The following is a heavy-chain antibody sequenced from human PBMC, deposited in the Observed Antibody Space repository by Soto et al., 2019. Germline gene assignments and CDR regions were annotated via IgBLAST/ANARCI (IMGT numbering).Heavy chain of an antibody. CDR2: INTYNGNT. V-gene: IGHV1-18*01. J-gene: IGHJ6*02. CDR1: GYSFTRYG. CDR3: AMVDVYVTPSPQDV. D-gene: IGHD3-16*01. Sequence: GASVKVSCKASGYSFTRYGIAWARQAPGQGLEWMGWINTYNGNTNYAQNLQGRVTLTTDTPTSTAYMELTSLRSNDTAIYYCAMVDVYVTPSPQDVWGQGTTVTVSS.